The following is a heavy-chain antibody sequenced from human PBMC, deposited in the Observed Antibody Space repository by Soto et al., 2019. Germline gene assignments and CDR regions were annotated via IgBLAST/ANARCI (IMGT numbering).Heavy chain of an antibody. V-gene: IGHV4-61*01. CDR2: IYYSGST. D-gene: IGHD3-16*01. Sequence: QVLLQESGPGLVKPSETLSLTCTVSGGSVSSGSHYWSWIRQPPGKGLEWIGCIYYSGSTNYNPSLKSRVTISVDTSTNQFSLKLSSVTAADTAVYYCARDSSITYYYGMDVWGQGTTVTVSS. CDR3: ARDSSITYYYGMDV. CDR1: GGSVSSGSHY. J-gene: IGHJ6*02.